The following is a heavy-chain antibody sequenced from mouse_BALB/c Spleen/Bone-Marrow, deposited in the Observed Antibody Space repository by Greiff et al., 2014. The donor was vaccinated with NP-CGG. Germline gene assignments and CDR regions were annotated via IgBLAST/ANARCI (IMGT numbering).Heavy chain of an antibody. CDR1: GFTFSDYY. CDR2: ISDGGNYS. Sequence: EVMLVESGGGLVKPGGSLKLSRAASGFTFSDYYIYWLRQTPEKRLEWVATISDGGNYSYYPDSVKGRFTISRDNAKNNLYLRMSSLKSEDTAMYYCARSRMRYGAMDYWGQGTSVTVFS. D-gene: IGHD2-10*02. V-gene: IGHV5-4*02. J-gene: IGHJ4*01. CDR3: ARSRMRYGAMDY.